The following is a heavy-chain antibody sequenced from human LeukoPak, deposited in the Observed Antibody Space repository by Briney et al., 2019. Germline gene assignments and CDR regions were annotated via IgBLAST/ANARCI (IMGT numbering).Heavy chain of an antibody. D-gene: IGHD3-10*02. V-gene: IGHV3-23*01. CDR1: GFTFSNYA. CDR3: AELGITMIGGV. J-gene: IGHJ6*04. CDR2: ISARGGST. Sequence: GGSLRLSCAASGFTFSNYAMSWVRQSPGKGLEWVSTISARGGSTYYADSVRGRFTISRDNSKNTLYLQMNSLRAEDTAVYYCAELGITMIGGVWGKGTTVTISS.